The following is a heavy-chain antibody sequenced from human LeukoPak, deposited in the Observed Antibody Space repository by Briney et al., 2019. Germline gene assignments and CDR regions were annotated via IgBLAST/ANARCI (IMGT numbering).Heavy chain of an antibody. CDR2: ISSSSTYI. V-gene: IGHV3-21*01. Sequence: KTGGSLRLSCAASGFTFSSYSMNWVRQAPGKGLEWVSSISSSSTYIYYADSVKGRFTISRDNAKNSLYLQMNSLSAEDTAVFYCARFRRGYTFEDAFDLWGQGTMVTVSS. D-gene: IGHD5-18*01. CDR3: ARFRRGYTFEDAFDL. J-gene: IGHJ3*01. CDR1: GFTFSSYS.